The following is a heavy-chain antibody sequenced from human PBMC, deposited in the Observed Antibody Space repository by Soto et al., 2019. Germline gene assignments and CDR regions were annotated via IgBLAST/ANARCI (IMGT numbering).Heavy chain of an antibody. Sequence: SETISLTCCLSGTTISSSNYSSASIQQPAGKGPQCIGCICYRGRVYDNPSPTSRVTISVDTSKNHFSLKLGSVNAADTALYGCSRRAPEGFDSGGQGTLVTVSS. J-gene: IGHJ5*01. CDR1: GTTISSSNYS. CDR2: ICYRGRV. V-gene: IGHV4-39*02. CDR3: SRRAPEGFDS.